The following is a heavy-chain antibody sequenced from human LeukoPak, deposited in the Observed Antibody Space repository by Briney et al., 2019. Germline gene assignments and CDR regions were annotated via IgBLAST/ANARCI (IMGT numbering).Heavy chain of an antibody. Sequence: TGGSLRLSCAASGFTFSSYSMNWVRQAPGKGLEWVSSISSSSSYIYCADSVKGRFTISRDNAKNSLYLQMNSLRAEDTAVYYCARDYRKIAARREFDYWGQGTLVTVSS. V-gene: IGHV3-21*01. CDR1: GFTFSSYS. CDR2: ISSSSSYI. D-gene: IGHD6-6*01. CDR3: ARDYRKIAARREFDY. J-gene: IGHJ4*02.